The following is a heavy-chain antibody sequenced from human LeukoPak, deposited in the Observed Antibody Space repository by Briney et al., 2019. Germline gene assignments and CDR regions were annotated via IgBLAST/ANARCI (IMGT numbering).Heavy chain of an antibody. CDR1: GYTFTNYD. V-gene: IGHV1-8*02. J-gene: IGHJ4*02. Sequence: ASVKVSCXASGYTFTNYDTNWVRQASGQGLEWMGWMNPNSGNTGYAQMFQGRVTINRNTSISTAYMELSSLRSEDTAVYYCARCATPRIACYDFWGQGTLVTVSS. CDR3: ARCATPRIACYDF. D-gene: IGHD2-2*01. CDR2: MNPNSGNT.